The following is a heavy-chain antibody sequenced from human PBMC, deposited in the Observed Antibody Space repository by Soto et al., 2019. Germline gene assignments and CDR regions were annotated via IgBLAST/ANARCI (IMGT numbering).Heavy chain of an antibody. D-gene: IGHD5-18*01. J-gene: IGHJ6*02. CDR2: INPNSGGT. Sequence: ASVKVSCKASGYTFTGYYMHWVRQAPGQGLEWIGWINPNSGGTNYAQKFQGWVTMTRDTSISTAYMELSRLRSDDSAVYYCASATANYYYYGMDVWGQGTTLTVSS. CDR3: ASATANYYYYGMDV. CDR1: GYTFTGYY. V-gene: IGHV1-2*04.